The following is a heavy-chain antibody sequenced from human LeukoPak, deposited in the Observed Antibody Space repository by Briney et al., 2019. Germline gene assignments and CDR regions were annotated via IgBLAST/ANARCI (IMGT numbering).Heavy chain of an antibody. J-gene: IGHJ4*02. Sequence: GGSLRLSCAASGFTFSSYGMHWVRQAPGKGLEWVAFIRYDGSNKYYADSVKGRFTISRDNSKNTLYLQMNSLRAEDTAVYYCAKDLVRVTANKPDYWGQGTLVTVSS. V-gene: IGHV3-30*02. CDR2: IRYDGSNK. D-gene: IGHD2-21*02. CDR1: GFTFSSYG. CDR3: AKDLVRVTANKPDY.